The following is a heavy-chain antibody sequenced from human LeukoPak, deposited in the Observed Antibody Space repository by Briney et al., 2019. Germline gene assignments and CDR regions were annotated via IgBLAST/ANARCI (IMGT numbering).Heavy chain of an antibody. V-gene: IGHV3-30*14. D-gene: IGHD5-18*01. CDR3: ARGGVGLTAMVGPFDY. J-gene: IGHJ4*02. CDR1: GFTFSSYA. CDR2: ISYDGSNK. Sequence: GGSLRLSCAASGFTFSSYAMHWVRQAPGKGLEWVAVISYDGSNKYYADSVKGRFTISRDKSKNTLYLQMGSLRAEDMAVYYCARGGVGLTAMVGPFDYWGQGTLVTVSS.